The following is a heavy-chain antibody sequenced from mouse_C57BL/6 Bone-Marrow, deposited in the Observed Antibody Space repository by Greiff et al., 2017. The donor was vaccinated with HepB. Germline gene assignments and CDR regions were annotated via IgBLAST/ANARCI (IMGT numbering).Heavy chain of an antibody. CDR2: ISNLAYSI. D-gene: IGHD1-1*01. Sequence: EVKLVESGGGLVQPGGSLKLSCAASGFTFSDYGMAWVRQAPRKGPEWVAFISNLAYSIYYADTVKGRFTISRENAKNTLYLEMCSLRSEDTAMYYCARRPLYYGSSYAMDYWGQGTTVTVSS. J-gene: IGHJ4*01. V-gene: IGHV5-15*01. CDR3: ARRPLYYGSSYAMDY. CDR1: GFTFSDYG.